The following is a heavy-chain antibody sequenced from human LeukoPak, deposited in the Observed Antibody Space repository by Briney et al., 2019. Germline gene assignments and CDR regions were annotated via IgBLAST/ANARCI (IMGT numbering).Heavy chain of an antibody. CDR2: IYYSGST. Sequence: SETLSLTCTVSGGSISSYYWSWIRQPPGKGLEWIGYIYYSGSTNYNPSLKSRVTISVDTSKNQFSLKLSSVTAADTAVYYCARLDGDSSGFYAFDIWGQGTMVTVSS. J-gene: IGHJ3*02. D-gene: IGHD3-22*01. CDR1: GGSISSYY. CDR3: ARLDGDSSGFYAFDI. V-gene: IGHV4-59*08.